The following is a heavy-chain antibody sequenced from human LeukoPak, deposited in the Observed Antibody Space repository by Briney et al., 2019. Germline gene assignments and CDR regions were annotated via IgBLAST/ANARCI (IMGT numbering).Heavy chain of an antibody. CDR2: NTHSGSA. Sequence: PSETLSLTCAVYGGSFSGYYWSWIRQPPGKGLEWIGENTHSGSANYNPSLKSRVTTSVDTSKNQFSLKLSSVTAADTAVYYCARRSAYRRPIDYWGQGTLVTVSS. J-gene: IGHJ4*02. CDR1: GGSFSGYY. D-gene: IGHD3-3*01. V-gene: IGHV4-34*01. CDR3: ARRSAYRRPIDY.